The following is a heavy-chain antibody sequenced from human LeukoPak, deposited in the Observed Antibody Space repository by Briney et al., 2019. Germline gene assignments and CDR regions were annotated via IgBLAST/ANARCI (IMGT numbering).Heavy chain of an antibody. D-gene: IGHD1-26*01. Sequence: PGGSLRLSCAASGFTFSSYAMSWVRQAPGKGLEWVSAISGSGGSTYYADSVKGRFTISKDNSKNTLYRQLNSLRAEDTAVYYCAMISGSYYFDYWGQGTLVTVSS. CDR2: ISGSGGST. V-gene: IGHV3-23*01. CDR1: GFTFSSYA. J-gene: IGHJ4*02. CDR3: AMISGSYYFDY.